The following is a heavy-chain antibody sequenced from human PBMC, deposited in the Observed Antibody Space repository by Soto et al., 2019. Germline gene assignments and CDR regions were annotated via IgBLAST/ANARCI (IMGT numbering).Heavy chain of an antibody. CDR1: GYPFIKYG. D-gene: IGHD3-9*01. J-gene: IGHJ5*02. Sequence: QLQLVQSAAEVKKPGASVRVSCKAYGYPFIKYGXSWIRQAPEQGLEWMGWIKVDSGYTNYAQKFQGRVTMTADTSSDTAFMELRSLRLDDTAVYFCATSYDTGFDPWGQGTLVSVSS. CDR3: ATSYDTGFDP. V-gene: IGHV1-18*04. CDR2: IKVDSGYT.